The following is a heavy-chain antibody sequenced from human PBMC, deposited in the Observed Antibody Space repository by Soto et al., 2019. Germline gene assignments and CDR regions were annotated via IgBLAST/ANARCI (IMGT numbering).Heavy chain of an antibody. D-gene: IGHD4-17*01. CDR2: ISSSSYII. CDR1: GFTFSDYY. CDR3: ARVLPTVTTGDY. Sequence: QVQLVESGGGLVKPGGSLRLSCVASGFTFSDYYISWIRQAPGKGLEWVSYISSSSYIIYYADSVKGRFTISRDNAKNSLYLQMNSLRAEDTAVYYCARVLPTVTTGDYWGQGTLVIVSS. V-gene: IGHV3-11*01. J-gene: IGHJ4*02.